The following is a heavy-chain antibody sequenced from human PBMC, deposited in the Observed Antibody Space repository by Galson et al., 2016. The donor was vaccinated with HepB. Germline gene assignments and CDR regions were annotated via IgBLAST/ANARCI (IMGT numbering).Heavy chain of an antibody. CDR3: ASDHGGNPGSDY. V-gene: IGHV3-30*03. J-gene: IGHJ4*02. CDR2: VSSDETNK. CDR1: GFSSSSYG. Sequence: LRLSCAASGFSSSSYGMHWVRQPPGKGLEWVALVSSDETNKFYADSVKGRFTISRDNSRNMLYLQMHSLRTEDTALYYCASDHGGNPGSDYWGQGTLVTVSS. D-gene: IGHD4-23*01.